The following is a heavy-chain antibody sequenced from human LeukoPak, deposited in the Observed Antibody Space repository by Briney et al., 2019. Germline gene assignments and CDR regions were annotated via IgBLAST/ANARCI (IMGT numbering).Heavy chain of an antibody. CDR1: GFSLTTTGVG. CDR2: IYWDDDK. J-gene: IGHJ4*02. V-gene: IGHV2-5*02. D-gene: IGHD5-12*01. CDR3: AHSSGATIDC. Sequence: SGPTLVNPTQTLTLTRSFSGFSLTTTGVGVGWIRQPAGKALEWLAVIYWDDDKRYSPPLKSRLTITKDTSKNQVVLTMTNMDPVDTATYYCAHSSGATIDCWGQGTLVTVSS.